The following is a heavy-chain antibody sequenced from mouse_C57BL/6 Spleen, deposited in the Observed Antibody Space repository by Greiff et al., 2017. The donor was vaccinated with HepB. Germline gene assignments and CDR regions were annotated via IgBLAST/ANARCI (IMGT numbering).Heavy chain of an antibody. D-gene: IGHD2-3*01. V-gene: IGHV3-6*01. CDR2: ISYDGSN. Sequence: ESGPGLVKPSQSLSLTCSVTGYSITSGYYWNWIRQFPGNKLEWMGYISYDGSNNYNPSLKNRISITRDTSKNQFFLKLNSVTTEDTATYYCARGKDGYYVTAWFAYWGQGTLVTVSA. J-gene: IGHJ3*01. CDR1: GYSITSGYY. CDR3: ARGKDGYYVTAWFAY.